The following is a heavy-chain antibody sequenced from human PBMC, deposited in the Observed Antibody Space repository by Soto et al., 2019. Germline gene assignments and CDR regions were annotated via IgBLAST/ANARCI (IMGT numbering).Heavy chain of an antibody. CDR3: ARVYPGSGWPYHYYGMDV. V-gene: IGHV3-7*01. CDR2: IKQDGSEK. D-gene: IGHD6-19*01. CDR1: GFTFSDYY. J-gene: IGHJ6*02. Sequence: PGGSLSLSYAASGFTFSDYYMSWVRQAPGKGLEWVANIKQDGSEKYYVDSVKDRFTISRDNAKNSLYLQMNSLRAEDSAVYYCARVYPGSGWPYHYYGMDVWGQGTTVTVSS.